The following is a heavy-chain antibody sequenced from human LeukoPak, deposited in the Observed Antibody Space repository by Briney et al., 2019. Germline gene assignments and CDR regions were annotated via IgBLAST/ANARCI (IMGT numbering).Heavy chain of an antibody. CDR3: AKDSGSYSADY. V-gene: IGHV1-46*01. CDR2: INPSDGDR. J-gene: IGHJ4*02. D-gene: IGHD3-10*01. CDR1: GYTFTTYK. Sequence: ASVKVSCKASGYTFTTYKMHWVRQAPGQRLEWVGIINPSDGDRRNAQKFQGRVTMTRDTSTSTVYMELSSLRSEDTAVYYCAKDSGSYSADYWGQGTLVTVSS.